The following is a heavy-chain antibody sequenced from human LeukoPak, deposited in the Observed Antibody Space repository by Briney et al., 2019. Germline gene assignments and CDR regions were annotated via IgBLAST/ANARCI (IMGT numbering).Heavy chain of an antibody. V-gene: IGHV3-30*18. CDR2: ISYDGSNK. J-gene: IGHJ4*02. CDR1: GFTFSRYG. Sequence: PGRSLRLSCAASGFTFSRYGMHWVRQAPGKGLEWVAVISYDGSNKYYADSVRGRFTISRDNAKNTLYLQMNSLRAEDTAVYYCAKDSNLEYFDYWGQGTLVTVSS. CDR3: AKDSNLEYFDY. D-gene: IGHD1-1*01.